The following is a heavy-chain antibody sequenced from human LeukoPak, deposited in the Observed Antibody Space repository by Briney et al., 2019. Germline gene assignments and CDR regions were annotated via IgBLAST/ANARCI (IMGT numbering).Heavy chain of an antibody. V-gene: IGHV4-34*01. J-gene: IGHJ5*02. CDR2: INNSGST. CDR3: ARRSSKQYYDSSGYYTRLFDP. CDR1: GGSFSGYY. D-gene: IGHD3-22*01. Sequence: SGTLCLSCAVYGGSFSGYYWSWIRQPPGKGLEWIWEINNSGSTNYNPSPKSRVTISVDTSKNQFSLKLSSVTAAETAVYYCARRSSKQYYDSSGYYTRLFDPGGEGTLVTVS.